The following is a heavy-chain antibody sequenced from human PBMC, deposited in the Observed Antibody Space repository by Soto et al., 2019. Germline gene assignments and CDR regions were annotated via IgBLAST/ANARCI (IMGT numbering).Heavy chain of an antibody. CDR3: ARELVLGPAEYFQQ. J-gene: IGHJ1*01. D-gene: IGHD2-8*02. V-gene: IGHV3-7*01. CDR2: INQEGSEK. Sequence: LRLSCAASGFTFSSYWMSWVRQAPGKWLEWVANINQEGSEKYYVDSVKGRFTISRDNAKNSLYLQMSSLGAEDTAVYYCARELVLGPAEYFQQWGQGTMLTV. CDR1: GFTFSSYW.